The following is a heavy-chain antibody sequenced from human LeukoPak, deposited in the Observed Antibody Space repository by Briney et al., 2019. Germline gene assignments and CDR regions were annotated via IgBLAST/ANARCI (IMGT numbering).Heavy chain of an antibody. CDR2: MNPNSGST. D-gene: IGHD6-13*01. V-gene: IGHV1-8*03. Sequence: ASVKVSCKASGYTFTSYDINWVRQATGQGLEWMGWMNPNSGSTGYAQKFQGRVTITRNTSISTAYMELSSLRSEDTAVYYCAKASSSWSLRYYYYYYMDVWGKGTTVTVSS. CDR3: AKASSSWSLRYYYYYYMDV. CDR1: GYTFTSYD. J-gene: IGHJ6*03.